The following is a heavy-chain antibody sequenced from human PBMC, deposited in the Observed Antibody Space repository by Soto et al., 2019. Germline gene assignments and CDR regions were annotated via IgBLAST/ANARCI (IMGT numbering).Heavy chain of an antibody. Sequence: SETLSLTCAVYGGSFSGYYWSWIRQPPGKGLEWIGEINHSGSTNYNPSLKSRVTISVDTSKNQFSLKLSSVTAADTAVYYCARGGYHNWFDPWGQGTLVTVSS. CDR3: ARGGYHNWFDP. V-gene: IGHV4-34*01. CDR1: GGSFSGYY. D-gene: IGHD1-1*01. J-gene: IGHJ5*02. CDR2: INHSGST.